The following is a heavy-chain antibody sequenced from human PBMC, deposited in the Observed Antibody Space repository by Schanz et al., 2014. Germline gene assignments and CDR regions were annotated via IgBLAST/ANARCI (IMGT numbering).Heavy chain of an antibody. CDR3: AKDGRLPYYGTGSDFDY. J-gene: IGHJ4*02. CDR2: ISWNSGSI. Sequence: EVQLVESGGGLVQPGRSLRLSCAASGFTFDDYAMHWVRQAPGKGLEWVSGISWNSGSIGYADSVKGRFTISRDDAKNSLYLQMNSLRAGDTAVYYCAKDGRLPYYGTGSDFDYWGQGTLVAVSS. CDR1: GFTFDDYA. D-gene: IGHD3-22*01. V-gene: IGHV3-9*01.